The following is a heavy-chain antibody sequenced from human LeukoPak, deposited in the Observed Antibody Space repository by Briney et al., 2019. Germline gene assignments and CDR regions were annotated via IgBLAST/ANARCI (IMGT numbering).Heavy chain of an antibody. J-gene: IGHJ4*02. D-gene: IGHD3-10*01. Sequence: GGSLRLSCAASGFIFDDYGMSWVRQAPGKGLEWVSVIYSGGSTYYADSVKGRFTISRDNAKNSVYLQMNSLRAEDTAVYYCARGSYYYGSGSYYWGQGTLVTVSS. CDR2: IYSGGST. CDR3: ARGSYYYGSGSYY. CDR1: GFIFDDYG. V-gene: IGHV3-20*04.